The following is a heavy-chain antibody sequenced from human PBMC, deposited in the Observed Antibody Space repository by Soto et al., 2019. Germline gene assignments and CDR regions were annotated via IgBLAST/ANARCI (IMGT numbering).Heavy chain of an antibody. Sequence: SGTLSLTCTVSGGCISSSRYYGGWIRQPPGKGLEWIGSIYYSGSTYYNPSLKSRVTISVDTSKNQFSLKLSSVTAADTAVYYCASSPEYCSGGSCYLFNWFDPWGQGTLVTVSS. V-gene: IGHV4-39*01. D-gene: IGHD2-15*01. CDR2: IYYSGST. J-gene: IGHJ5*02. CDR1: GGCISSSRYY. CDR3: ASSPEYCSGGSCYLFNWFDP.